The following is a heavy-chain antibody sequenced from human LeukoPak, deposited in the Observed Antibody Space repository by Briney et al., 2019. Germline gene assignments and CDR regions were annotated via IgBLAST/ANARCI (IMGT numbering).Heavy chain of an antibody. CDR2: IKQDGSEK. J-gene: IGHJ5*02. CDR3: ARVSAYYDILTGYYFWFDP. CDR1: GFTFSNAW. D-gene: IGHD3-9*01. V-gene: IGHV3-7*01. Sequence: GGSLRLSCAASGFTFSNAWMSWVRQAPGKGLEWVANIKQDGSEKYYVDSVKGRFTISRDNAKNSLYLQMNSLRAEDTAVYYCARVSAYYDILTGYYFWFDPWGQGTLVTVSS.